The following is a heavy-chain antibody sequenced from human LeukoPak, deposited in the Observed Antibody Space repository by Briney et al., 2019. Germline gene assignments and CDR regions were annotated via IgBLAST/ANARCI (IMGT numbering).Heavy chain of an antibody. V-gene: IGHV3-23*01. CDR1: GFIFNNYA. CDR3: AKDHASCRHRECLLFDN. Sequence: GGSLRLSCETSGFIFNNYAMSWGRQAPGKGLEWVSTITSGGASKYYADSVKGRFTISRDNSKNTLYLQMNSLSAEDTALYYCAKDHASCRHRECLLFDNWGQGTLVTVSS. D-gene: IGHD3-3*01. CDR2: ITSGGASK. J-gene: IGHJ4*02.